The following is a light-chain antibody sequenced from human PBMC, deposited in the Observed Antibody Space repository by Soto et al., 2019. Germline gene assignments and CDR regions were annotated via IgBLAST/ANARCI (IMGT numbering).Light chain of an antibody. Sequence: QSALTQPASVSGSPGQSITISCTATSADLGAYKYVSWYQQHPGKAPKLMFYEVNKRPSGVSNRFSASKSGNTASLTISGLQPEDEADYYCSSFTRTNTWVFGXGTKLTVL. CDR1: SADLGAYKY. J-gene: IGLJ3*02. CDR2: EVN. V-gene: IGLV2-14*01. CDR3: SSFTRTNTWV.